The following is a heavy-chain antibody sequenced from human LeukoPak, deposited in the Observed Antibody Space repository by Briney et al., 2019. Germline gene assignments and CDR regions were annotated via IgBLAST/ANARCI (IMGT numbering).Heavy chain of an antibody. V-gene: IGHV1-18*01. Sequence: SVKVSCKASGYTFTSYGISWVRQAPGQGLEWMGWISAYNGNTNCAQKLQGRVTMTTDTSTSTAYMELRSLRSDDTAVYYCARVVDIVVVPASFDYWGQGTLVTVSS. CDR1: GYTFTSYG. CDR3: ARVVDIVVVPASFDY. D-gene: IGHD2-2*03. CDR2: ISAYNGNT. J-gene: IGHJ4*02.